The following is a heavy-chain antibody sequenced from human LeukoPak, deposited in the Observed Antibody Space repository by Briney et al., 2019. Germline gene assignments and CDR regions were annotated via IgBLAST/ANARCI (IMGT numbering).Heavy chain of an antibody. CDR1: GFTFSSYA. J-gene: IGHJ2*01. D-gene: IGHD3-10*01. CDR3: ARVVGYYGSGSYWGNWYFDL. V-gene: IGHV3-30*04. Sequence: GGSLRLSCAASGFTFSSYAMHWVRQAPGKGLEWVAVISYDGSNKYYADSVKGRFTISRDNSKNTLYLQMNSLRAEDTAVYYCARVVGYYGSGSYWGNWYFDLWGRGTLVTVSS. CDR2: ISYDGSNK.